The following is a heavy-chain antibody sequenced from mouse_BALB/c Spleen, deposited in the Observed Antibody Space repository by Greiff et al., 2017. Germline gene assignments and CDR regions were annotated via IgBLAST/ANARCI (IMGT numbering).Heavy chain of an antibody. D-gene: IGHD1-1*01. J-gene: IGHJ3*01. V-gene: IGHV5-4*02. CDR3: AREDGSSLFAY. Sequence: EVKLMESGGGLVKPGGSLKLSCAASGFTFSDYYMYWVRQTPEKRLEWVATISDGGSYTYYPDSVKGRFTISRDNAKNNLYLQMSSLKSEDTAMYYCAREDGSSLFAYWGQGTLVTVSA. CDR2: ISDGGSYT. CDR1: GFTFSDYY.